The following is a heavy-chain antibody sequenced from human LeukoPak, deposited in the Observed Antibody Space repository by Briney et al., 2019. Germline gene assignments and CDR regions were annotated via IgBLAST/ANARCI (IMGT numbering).Heavy chain of an antibody. CDR2: ISGSGGST. CDR1: GFTFSSYA. Sequence: SGGSLRLSCAASGFTFSSYAMSWVRQAPGKGLEWVSAISGSGGSTYYADSVKGRFTISRDNSKNTLYLQMNSLRAEDTAVYYCAKFGGSGRYYYYYYMDVWGKGTTVTVSS. V-gene: IGHV3-23*01. CDR3: AKFGGSGRYYYYYYMDV. J-gene: IGHJ6*03. D-gene: IGHD3-16*01.